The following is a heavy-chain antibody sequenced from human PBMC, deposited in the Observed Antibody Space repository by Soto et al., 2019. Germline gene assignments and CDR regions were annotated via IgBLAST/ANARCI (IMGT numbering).Heavy chain of an antibody. CDR3: TRGSFLEWSCMDV. CDR1: GYTFDRYS. Sequence: ASVKVSCKASGYTFDRYSMHWVRQAPGQGLEWMGMINPSGSITSYAQKFQGRVTMTRDTSTSTLSMELTSLRSEDTAVYYCTRGSFLEWSCMDVWGQGTTVTVSS. J-gene: IGHJ6*02. D-gene: IGHD3-3*01. V-gene: IGHV1-46*02. CDR2: INPSGSIT.